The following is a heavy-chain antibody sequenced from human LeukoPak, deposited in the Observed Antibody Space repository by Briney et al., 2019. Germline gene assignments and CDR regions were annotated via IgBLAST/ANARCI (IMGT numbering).Heavy chain of an antibody. Sequence: GVSLRLSCAASGFTFSSYAMSWVRQAPGKGLEWVSVMSGSGGTTHYADSVKGRFTISRDNSKNTLYLQMNSLRGEDTAVYYCAKDGQVNQPDRLFTDWGQGTLVIVSS. CDR3: AKDGQVNQPDRLFTD. CDR1: GFTFSSYA. CDR2: MSGSGGTT. D-gene: IGHD1-14*01. J-gene: IGHJ4*02. V-gene: IGHV3-23*01.